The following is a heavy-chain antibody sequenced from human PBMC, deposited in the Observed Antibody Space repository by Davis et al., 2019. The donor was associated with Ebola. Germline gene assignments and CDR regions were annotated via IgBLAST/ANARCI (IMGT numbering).Heavy chain of an antibody. V-gene: IGHV5-51*01. D-gene: IGHD6-13*01. J-gene: IGHJ4*02. CDR2: IYPGDSDT. Sequence: GESLKISCKGSGYSFATHWIGWVRQMPGKGLEYMGIIYPGDSDTRYSPSFKGQVTISADKSISTAYLQWSSLKASDTAMYYCARGLIAAAAPFDYWGQGTLVTVSS. CDR1: GYSFATHW. CDR3: ARGLIAAAAPFDY.